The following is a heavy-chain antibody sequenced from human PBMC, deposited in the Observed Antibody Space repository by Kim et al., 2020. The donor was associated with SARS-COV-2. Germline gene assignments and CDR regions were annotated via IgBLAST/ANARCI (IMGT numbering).Heavy chain of an antibody. V-gene: IGHV3-23*01. Sequence: GGSLRLSCAGSGFTFNSHALSWVRQAPGKGLEWVSAITPSGDNTYYADSVKGRFTISRDNSKNMLYLQMNSLTAEDTAIYYCASNGGSYAVDVWGQGTTGTVFS. J-gene: IGHJ6*02. CDR1: GFTFNSHA. CDR2: ITPSGDNT. CDR3: ASNGGSYAVDV. D-gene: IGHD2-8*01.